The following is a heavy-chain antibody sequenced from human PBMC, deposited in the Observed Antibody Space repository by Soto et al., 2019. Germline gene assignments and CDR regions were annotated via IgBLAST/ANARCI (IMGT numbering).Heavy chain of an antibody. CDR3: TRSGYDYESEEIDY. CDR2: IRSKAYGGTT. V-gene: IGHV3-49*03. CDR1: GFTFGDYA. D-gene: IGHD5-12*01. J-gene: IGHJ4*02. Sequence: GGSLRLSCTASGFTFGDYAMSWFRQAPGKGLEWVGFIRSKAYGGTTEYAASVKGRFTISRDDSKSIAYLQMNSLKTEDTAVYYCTRSGYDYESEEIDYWGQGTLVTVSS.